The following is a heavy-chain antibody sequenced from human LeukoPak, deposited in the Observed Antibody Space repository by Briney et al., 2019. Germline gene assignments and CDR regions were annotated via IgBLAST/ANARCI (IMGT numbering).Heavy chain of an antibody. CDR3: ARRGEVVTAIWNWFDP. J-gene: IGHJ5*02. CDR2: ISSSSSYT. V-gene: IGHV3-11*03. CDR1: GFTFSDYY. D-gene: IGHD2-21*02. Sequence: GGSLRLSCAASGFTFSDYYMSWIRPAPGKGLEWVSYISSSSSYTNYADSVKGRFTISRDNAKNSLYLQMNSLRAEDTAVYYCARRGEVVTAIWNWFDPWGQGTLVTVSS.